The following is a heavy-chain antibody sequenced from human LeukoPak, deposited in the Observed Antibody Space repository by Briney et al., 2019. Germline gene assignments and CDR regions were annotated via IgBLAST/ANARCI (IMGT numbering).Heavy chain of an antibody. D-gene: IGHD1-26*01. Sequence: GGSLRLSCAASGFTVSSSYMSWVRQAPGKGLEWVSVMYSDGKTYYADSVKGRFTISRDISKNTLDLQMNSLRPEDTAVYYCARDVIVGASNNWGQGSLVTVSS. V-gene: IGHV3-53*01. J-gene: IGHJ4*02. CDR2: MYSDGKT. CDR1: GFTVSSSY. CDR3: ARDVIVGASNN.